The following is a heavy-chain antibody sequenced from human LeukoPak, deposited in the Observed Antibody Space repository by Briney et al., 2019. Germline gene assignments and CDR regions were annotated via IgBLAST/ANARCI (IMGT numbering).Heavy chain of an antibody. Sequence: GSSVKVSCKASGGTFSSYAISWVRQAPGQGLEWMGGIIPIFGTANYAQKSQGRVTITADESTSTAYMELSSLRSEDTAVYYCARGGSVDFWSGYYTRYYGMDVWGQGTTVTVSS. CDR1: GGTFSSYA. CDR2: IIPIFGTA. V-gene: IGHV1-69*01. CDR3: ARGGSVDFWSGYYTRYYGMDV. D-gene: IGHD3-3*01. J-gene: IGHJ6*02.